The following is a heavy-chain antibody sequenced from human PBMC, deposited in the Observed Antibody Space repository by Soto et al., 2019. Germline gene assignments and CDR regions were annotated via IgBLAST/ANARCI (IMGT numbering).Heavy chain of an antibody. J-gene: IGHJ5*02. CDR1: GFTFSSYG. D-gene: IGHD3-22*01. Sequence: QVQLVESGGGVVQPGRSLSLSCAASGFTFSSYGMHCVRQAPGKGLEWVALISYDGSYKYYADSVNGRFTISRDNSKNTVYLQMNSLRAEDTAVFYCARDPALEYYYDTSGTSNWFDPWGQGTLVTVSS. CDR3: ARDPALEYYYDTSGTSNWFDP. V-gene: IGHV3-30*03. CDR2: ISYDGSYK.